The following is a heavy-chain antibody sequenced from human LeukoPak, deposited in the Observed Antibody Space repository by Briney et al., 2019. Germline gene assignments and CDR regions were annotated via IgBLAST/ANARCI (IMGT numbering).Heavy chain of an antibody. CDR3: ARGAVVYYGSGSYYNVWYFDY. V-gene: IGHV4-59*11. CDR2: IYYSGST. D-gene: IGHD3-10*01. Sequence: SSETLSLICTVSGGSISSHYWSWIRQPPGKGLKWIGYIYYSGSTNYNPSLKSRVTISVDTSKNQFSLKLSSVTAADTAVYYCARGAVVYYGSGSYYNVWYFDYWGQGTLVTVSS. CDR1: GGSISSHY. J-gene: IGHJ4*02.